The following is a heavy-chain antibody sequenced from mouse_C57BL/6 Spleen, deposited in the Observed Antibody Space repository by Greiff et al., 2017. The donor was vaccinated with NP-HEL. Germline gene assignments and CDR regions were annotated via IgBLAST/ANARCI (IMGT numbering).Heavy chain of an antibody. D-gene: IGHD1-1*01. J-gene: IGHJ1*03. CDR1: GYTFTDYK. CDR2: INPNNGGT. CDR3: AGGDYGSSYPHWYFDV. V-gene: IGHV1-18*01. Sequence: EVQLQQSGPELVKPGASVKIPCKASGYTFTDYKMDWVKQSHGKSLEWIGDINPNNGGTIYNQKFKGKATLTVDKSSSTAYMELRSLTSEDTAVYYCAGGDYGSSYPHWYFDVWGTGTTVTVSS.